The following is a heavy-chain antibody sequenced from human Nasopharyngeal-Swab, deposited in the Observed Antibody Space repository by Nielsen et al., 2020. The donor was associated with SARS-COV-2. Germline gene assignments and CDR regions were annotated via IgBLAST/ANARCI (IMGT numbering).Heavy chain of an antibody. J-gene: IGHJ5*02. V-gene: IGHV4-39*01. D-gene: IGHD6-13*01. CDR1: GGSISSSSYY. CDR2: IYYSGST. CDR3: AVSSWQDFDP. Sequence: SETLSLTCTVSGGSISSSSYYWGWIRQPPGKGLEWIGSIYYSGSTYYNPSLKSRVTISVDTSKNQFSLKLSSVTAADTAVYYCAVSSWQDFDPWGQGTLVTVSS.